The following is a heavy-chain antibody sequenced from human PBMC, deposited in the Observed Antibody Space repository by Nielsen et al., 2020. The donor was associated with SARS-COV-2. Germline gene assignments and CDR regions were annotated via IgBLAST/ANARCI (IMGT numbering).Heavy chain of an antibody. CDR2: IYYSGST. D-gene: IGHD3-3*01. V-gene: IGHV4-59*01. CDR3: ARVEGITIFGVVIIGAFDI. CDR1: GFTFSSYS. Sequence: GSLRLSCAASGFTFSSYSMNWIRQPPGKGLEWIGYIYYSGSTNYNPSLKSRVTISVDTSKNQFSLKLSSVTAADTAVYYCARVEGITIFGVVIIGAFDIWGQGTMVTVSS. J-gene: IGHJ3*02.